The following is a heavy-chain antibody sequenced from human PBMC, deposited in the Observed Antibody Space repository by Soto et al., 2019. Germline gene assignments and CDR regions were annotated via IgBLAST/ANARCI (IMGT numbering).Heavy chain of an antibody. J-gene: IGHJ4*02. CDR1: GFTFSRYD. CDR3: VRRVSGNYDY. Sequence: EGQLAESGGGMVQPGGSLRLCCVASGFTFSRYDMHWVRQAPGKGLEYVSSISSNGGTTYYGNSVKGRFTISRDNSKNTLYLQMGSLRAEDMAVYYCVRRVSGNYDYWGQGTLVTVSS. CDR2: ISSNGGTT. V-gene: IGHV3-64*01. D-gene: IGHD1-7*01.